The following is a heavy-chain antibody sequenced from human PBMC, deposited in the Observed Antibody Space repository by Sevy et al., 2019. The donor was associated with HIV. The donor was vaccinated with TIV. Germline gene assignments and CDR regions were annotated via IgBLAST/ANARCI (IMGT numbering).Heavy chain of an antibody. CDR1: GFSFSNDW. J-gene: IGHJ6*02. Sequence: GGSLRLSCAASGFSFSNDWMNWVRQAPGKGLEWVGRIKSKTDSGTTDYAAPVKGRFTIPTDDSKNTLYLQMNSLKTEDTAVYYCTTPLKGTLMDVWGQGTTVTVSS. D-gene: IGHD3-10*01. CDR2: IKSKTDSGTT. CDR3: TTPLKGTLMDV. V-gene: IGHV3-15*07.